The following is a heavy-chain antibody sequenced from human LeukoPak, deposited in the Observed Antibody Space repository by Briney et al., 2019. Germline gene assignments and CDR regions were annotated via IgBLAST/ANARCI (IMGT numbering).Heavy chain of an antibody. Sequence: GASVKVSCKASGGTFSSYAISWVRQAPGQGLEWMGGIIPIFGTANYAQKFQGRVTITADESTSTAYMELSSLRSEDTAVYYCARDGGSHFRGFLLGNWFDPWGQGTLVTVSS. CDR2: IIPIFGTA. CDR1: GGTFSSYA. V-gene: IGHV1-69*13. CDR3: ARDGGSHFRGFLLGNWFDP. D-gene: IGHD1-26*01. J-gene: IGHJ5*02.